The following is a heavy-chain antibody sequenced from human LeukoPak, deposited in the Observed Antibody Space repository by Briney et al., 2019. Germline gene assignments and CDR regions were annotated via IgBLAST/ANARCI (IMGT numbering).Heavy chain of an antibody. J-gene: IGHJ4*02. CDR2: TYYRSKWFI. CDR1: GDSFSSNSAA. CDR3: TRSDCSSGRCPGFDN. D-gene: IGHD6-19*01. Sequence: SQTLSLTCGISGDSFSSNSAAWNWLRQSPSRGLEWLGRTYYRSKWFINYAPSVKSRIIINPDTPKNQVSLQLNSVTPEDTAVYYCTRSDCSSGRCPGFDNWGQGTLVTVSS. V-gene: IGHV6-1*01.